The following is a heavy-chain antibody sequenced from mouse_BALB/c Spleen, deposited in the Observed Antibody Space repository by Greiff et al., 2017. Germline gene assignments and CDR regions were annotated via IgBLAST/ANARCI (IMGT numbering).Heavy chain of an antibody. CDR2: IYPSDSYT. CDR3: TGGNYYYAMDD. CDR1: GYTFTSYW. J-gene: IGHJ4*01. D-gene: IGHD2-1*01. V-gene: IGHV1-69*02. Sequence: QVQLQQPGAELVRPGASVKLSCKASGYTFTSYWINWVKQRPGQGLEWIGNIYPSDSYTNYNQKFKDKATLTVDKSSSTAYMQLSSPTSEDSAVYYCTGGNYYYAMDDWGQGTSVTVSS.